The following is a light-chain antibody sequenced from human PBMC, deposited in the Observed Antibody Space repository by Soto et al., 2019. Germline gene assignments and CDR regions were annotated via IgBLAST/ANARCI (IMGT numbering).Light chain of an antibody. CDR1: QSVSGN. Sequence: EIVMTQSPATLSVSPGERATLSCRASQSVSGNLAWYQQKPGQAPRLLIYGASTRATGIPARFSGSGSGTEVTLTISSRQSEDFAVYYCQQYNNWPRMFGQGTKVEIK. CDR3: QQYNNWPRM. J-gene: IGKJ1*01. CDR2: GAS. V-gene: IGKV3-15*01.